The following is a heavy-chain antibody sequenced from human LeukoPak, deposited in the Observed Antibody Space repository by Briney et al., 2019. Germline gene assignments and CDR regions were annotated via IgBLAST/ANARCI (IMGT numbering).Heavy chain of an antibody. CDR2: ISSSGSSI. CDR1: GFTFSSYW. D-gene: IGHD4-17*01. CDR3: ATLTKVTHDAFDI. V-gene: IGHV3-21*01. Sequence: GGSLRLSCAASGFTFSSYWMHWVRQAPGKGLEWVSSISSSGSSIYYADSLRGRFTISRDNAKNSLFLQMHSLRAEDTAVYYCATLTKVTHDAFDIWGQGTMVTVSS. J-gene: IGHJ3*02.